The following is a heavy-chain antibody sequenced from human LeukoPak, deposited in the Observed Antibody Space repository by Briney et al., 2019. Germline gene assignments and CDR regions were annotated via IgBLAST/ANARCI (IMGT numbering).Heavy chain of an antibody. D-gene: IGHD2-15*01. CDR1: GFTFSSYS. Sequence: PGGSLRLSCAASGFTFSSYSLNWVHQAPGKGLEWVSFISSSSITIYYADSVKGRFTISRDNAEKSLYLQMNSLRAEDTAVYYCARDRGGSYSAIDYWGQGTLVTVSS. CDR2: ISSSSITI. CDR3: ARDRGGSYSAIDY. J-gene: IGHJ4*02. V-gene: IGHV3-48*04.